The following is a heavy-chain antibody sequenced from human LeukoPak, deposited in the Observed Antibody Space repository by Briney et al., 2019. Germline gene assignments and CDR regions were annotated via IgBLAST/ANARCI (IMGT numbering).Heavy chain of an antibody. V-gene: IGHV1-2*02. D-gene: IGHD5-18*01. CDR1: GYTFTGYY. Sequence: ASVKVSCKASGYTFTGYYMHWVRQAPGQGLEWMGWINPNSGGTNYAQKFQGRVTMTRDTSISTAYMELSRLRSEDTAVYYCARDSRATADNFDYWGQGTLVTASS. J-gene: IGHJ4*02. CDR3: ARDSRATADNFDY. CDR2: INPNSGGT.